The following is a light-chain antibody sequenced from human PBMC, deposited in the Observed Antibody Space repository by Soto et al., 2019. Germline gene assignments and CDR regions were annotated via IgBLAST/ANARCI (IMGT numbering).Light chain of an antibody. J-gene: IGLJ1*01. V-gene: IGLV1-47*01. CDR2: RNN. Sequence: QSVLTQPPSASGTPGQRVTISCSGSSSNIGSNYVYWYQQLPGTAPTLLIYRNNQRPSGVPDRLSGSNSGTSASLAISGLRSENEADYSCAPWDDSLSGLHVFGTGTTLTLL. CDR3: APWDDSLSGLHV. CDR1: SSNIGSNY.